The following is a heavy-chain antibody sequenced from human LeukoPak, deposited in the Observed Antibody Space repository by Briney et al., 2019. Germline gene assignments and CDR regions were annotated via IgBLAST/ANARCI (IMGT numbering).Heavy chain of an antibody. Sequence: SETLSLTCTVSGGSISSGGYSWSWIRQHPGKGLEWIGYLYYTGTTYYNPSLKSRIIISVDTSKTQFSLRLSSVSAADTAIYYCARDLGVRGMDVWGQGTTVTVSS. CDR1: GGSISSGGYS. J-gene: IGHJ6*02. D-gene: IGHD2-21*01. CDR3: ARDLGVRGMDV. CDR2: LYYTGTT. V-gene: IGHV4-31*03.